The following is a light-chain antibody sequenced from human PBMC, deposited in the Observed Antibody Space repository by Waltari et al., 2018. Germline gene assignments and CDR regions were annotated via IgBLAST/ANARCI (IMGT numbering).Light chain of an antibody. J-gene: IGKJ1*01. CDR2: GAS. CDR3: QQYSNWWT. CDR1: QRVYSS. Sequence: EVVMTQSPATLSVSPGERATLSCRASQRVYSSLAWYQQKPGQAPRLLIYGASTRATSIPARFSGSGSGTEFTLTISSLQSEDFAVYYCQQYSNWWTFGQGTKVEIK. V-gene: IGKV3-15*01.